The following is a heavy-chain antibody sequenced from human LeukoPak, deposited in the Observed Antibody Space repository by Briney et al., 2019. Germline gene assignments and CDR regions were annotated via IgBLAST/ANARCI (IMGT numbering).Heavy chain of an antibody. D-gene: IGHD6-13*01. Sequence: SGPTLVKPTQTLTLTCTFSGFSLSTRGVGVGWNCQPPIWALESVAFIYWNDDKRYSPALKSRLTITKDTYKNQVVLTMTNMDPVDTATYYCAHLPAAGYLINFDYWGQGTLVTVSS. V-gene: IGHV2-5*01. J-gene: IGHJ4*02. CDR2: IYWNDDK. CDR3: AHLPAAGYLINFDY. CDR1: GFSLSTRGVG.